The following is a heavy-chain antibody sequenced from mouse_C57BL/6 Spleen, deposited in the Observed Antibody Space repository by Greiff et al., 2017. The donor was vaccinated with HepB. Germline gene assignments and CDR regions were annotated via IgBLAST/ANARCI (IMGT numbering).Heavy chain of an antibody. CDR1: GYTFTDYN. V-gene: IGHV1-22*01. Sequence: EVQLQQSGPELVKPGASVKMSCKASGYTFTDYNMHWVKQSHGKSLEWIGYINPNNGGTSYNQKFKGKATLTVNKSSSTAYMELRSLTSEDSAVYYCAEDYGSSYLEWFAYWGQGTLVTVSA. J-gene: IGHJ3*01. D-gene: IGHD1-1*01. CDR2: INPNNGGT. CDR3: AEDYGSSYLEWFAY.